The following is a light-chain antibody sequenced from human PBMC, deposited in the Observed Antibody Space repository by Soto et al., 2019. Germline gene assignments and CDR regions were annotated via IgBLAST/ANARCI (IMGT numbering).Light chain of an antibody. CDR2: GGTGGIVG. CDR3: GADHGSGSNFVVV. J-gene: IGLJ2*01. CDR1: SGYSNYK. Sequence: QSVLTQPPSASASLGASVTLTCTLSSGYSNYKVDWYQQRPGKGPRFVMRGGTGGIVGSKGDGIPDRFSVLGSGLNRYLTIKNIQEEDESDYHCGADHGSGSNFVVVFGGGTKVTVL. V-gene: IGLV9-49*01.